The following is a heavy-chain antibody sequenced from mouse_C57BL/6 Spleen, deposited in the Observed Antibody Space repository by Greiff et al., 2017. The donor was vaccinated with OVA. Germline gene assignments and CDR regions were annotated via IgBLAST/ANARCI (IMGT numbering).Heavy chain of an antibody. J-gene: IGHJ4*01. CDR2: INPNNGGT. Sequence: EVQLQQSGPELVKPRASVKIPCKASGYTFTDYNMDWVKQSHGKSLEWIGDINPNNGGTIYNQKFKGKATLTVDKSSSTAYMELRSLTSEDTAVYYSARGITTVVATKAMDYWGQGTSVTVSS. D-gene: IGHD1-1*01. V-gene: IGHV1-18*01. CDR1: GYTFTDYN. CDR3: ARGITTVVATKAMDY.